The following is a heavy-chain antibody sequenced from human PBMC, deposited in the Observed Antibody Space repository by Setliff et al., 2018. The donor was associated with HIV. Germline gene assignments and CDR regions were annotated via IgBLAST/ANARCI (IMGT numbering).Heavy chain of an antibody. J-gene: IGHJ4*02. D-gene: IGHD4-4*01. V-gene: IGHV3-53*01. CDR3: ARGHYSE. CDR1: GFSVSTSY. Sequence: GGSLRLSCAASGFSVSTSYMRWIRQAPGKGLEWVSVIYSDGSTYYADSVEGRFTASRDSSKNTLFLQMNSLSPGDTAMYYCARGHYSEWGQGTLVTVSS. CDR2: IYSDGST.